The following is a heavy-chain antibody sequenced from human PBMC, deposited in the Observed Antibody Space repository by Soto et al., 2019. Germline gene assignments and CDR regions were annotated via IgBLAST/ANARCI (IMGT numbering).Heavy chain of an antibody. V-gene: IGHV3-66*01. J-gene: IGHJ6*04. CDR3: SRDDVLCDGARCYGVPLDV. Sequence: EVQLVESGGGLVQPGGSLRLSCAASGFTVSSKYMSWVRQAPGKGLEWVSLIQRGGPTYYADSVKGRFTISRDTSENTVHLQMDSLRAEDTADYYCSRDDVLCDGARCYGVPLDVWGKMNTVTVAS. CDR2: IQRGGPT. CDR1: GFTVSSKY. D-gene: IGHD2-15*01.